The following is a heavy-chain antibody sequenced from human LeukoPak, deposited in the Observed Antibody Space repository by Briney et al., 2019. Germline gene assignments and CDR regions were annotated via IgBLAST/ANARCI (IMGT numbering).Heavy chain of an antibody. D-gene: IGHD3-10*01. V-gene: IGHV3-23*01. Sequence: GGSLRLSCAASGFTFSSYGMSWVRQAPGKGLEWVSAIGGRDGSTYYADSVKGRFTISRDNSKNTLYVQMNSLRAEDTAVYYCAKGHYYGSGSLGYWGQGTLVTVSS. J-gene: IGHJ4*02. CDR1: GFTFSSYG. CDR2: IGGRDGST. CDR3: AKGHYYGSGSLGY.